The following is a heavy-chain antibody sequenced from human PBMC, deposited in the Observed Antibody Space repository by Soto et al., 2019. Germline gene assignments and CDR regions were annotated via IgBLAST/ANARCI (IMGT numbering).Heavy chain of an antibody. D-gene: IGHD6-13*01. CDR2: IYYSGST. Sequence: TVSGGSISSSSYYWGWIRQPPGKGLEWIGSIYYSGSTYYNPSLKSRVTISVDTSKNQFSLKLSSVTAADTAVYYCARPHQLVRRDDPYYYYGMDVWGQGTTVTVSS. CDR1: GGSISSSSYY. J-gene: IGHJ6*02. CDR3: ARPHQLVRRDDPYYYYGMDV. V-gene: IGHV4-39*01.